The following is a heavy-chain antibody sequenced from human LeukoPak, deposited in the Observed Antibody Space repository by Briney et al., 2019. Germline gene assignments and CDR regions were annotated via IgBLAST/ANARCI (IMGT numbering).Heavy chain of an antibody. Sequence: GASVKASCKASGGTFSSYAISWVRQAPGQGLEWMGWMNPNSGNTGYAQKFQGRVTMTRNTSISTAYMELSSLRSEDTAVYYCARGDSSLRNDAFDIWGQGTMVTVSS. CDR3: ARGDSSLRNDAFDI. J-gene: IGHJ3*02. CDR2: MNPNSGNT. V-gene: IGHV1-8*02. D-gene: IGHD6-6*01. CDR1: GGTFSSYA.